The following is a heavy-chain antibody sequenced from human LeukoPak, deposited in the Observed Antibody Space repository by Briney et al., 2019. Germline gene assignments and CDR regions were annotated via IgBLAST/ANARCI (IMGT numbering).Heavy chain of an antibody. Sequence: SETLSLTCTVSGGSIGNTSYYWGWIRQPPGKGLEWIGSIYYSGSTYYNPSLKSRVTISVDTSKNQFSLKLSSVTAADTAVYYCTRDQRSGYSGYDYYYYYYMDVWGKGTTVTVSS. CDR1: GGSIGNTSYY. CDR2: IYYSGST. V-gene: IGHV4-39*07. CDR3: TRDQRSGYSGYDYYYYYYMDV. J-gene: IGHJ6*03. D-gene: IGHD5-12*01.